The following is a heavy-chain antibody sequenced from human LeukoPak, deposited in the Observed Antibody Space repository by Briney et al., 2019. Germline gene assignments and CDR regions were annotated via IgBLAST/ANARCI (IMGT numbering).Heavy chain of an antibody. Sequence: GASVKVSCKASGYTFTSYDINWVRQATGQGLEWMGWVNPNSGNTGYAQKFQGRVTMTRNTSISTAYMELSSLRSEDTAVYYCARGKTRITIFGVVIYYYGMDVWGQGTTVTVSS. J-gene: IGHJ6*02. D-gene: IGHD3-3*01. CDR2: VNPNSGNT. CDR1: GYTFTSYD. CDR3: ARGKTRITIFGVVIYYYGMDV. V-gene: IGHV1-8*01.